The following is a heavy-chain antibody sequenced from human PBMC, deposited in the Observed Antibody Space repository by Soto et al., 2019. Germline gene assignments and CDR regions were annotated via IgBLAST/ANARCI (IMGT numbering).Heavy chain of an antibody. CDR2: IDSDGGDT. CDR1: GLTFSQYW. J-gene: IGHJ6*02. D-gene: IGHD3-10*01. V-gene: IGHV3-74*03. CDR3: ARGGVRGVISYYGMDV. Sequence: GGSLRLSCAASGLTFSQYWMHWVRQAPGRGLVWVSRIDSDGGDTMYADSVKGRFTIYRDNAKNTLYLQMNSLRAEDTAVYYCARGGVRGVISYYGMDVWGQGTTVTVSS.